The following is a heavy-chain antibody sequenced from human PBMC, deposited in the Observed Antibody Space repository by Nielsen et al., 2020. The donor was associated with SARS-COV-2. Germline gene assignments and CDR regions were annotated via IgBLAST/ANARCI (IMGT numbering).Heavy chain of an antibody. CDR2: VSAYNANT. CDR3: ASSAPPSGFNWFDP. D-gene: IGHD3-22*01. J-gene: IGHJ5*02. V-gene: IGHV1-18*04. Sequence: ASVKVSCKASGYTFNNNGFSWVRQAPGQGLEWVGWVSAYNANTNYAQKLQGRVIMTTDTSTSTAYLEVRSLRSDDTAVYYCASSAPPSGFNWFDPWGQGTLVTVSS. CDR1: GYTFNNNG.